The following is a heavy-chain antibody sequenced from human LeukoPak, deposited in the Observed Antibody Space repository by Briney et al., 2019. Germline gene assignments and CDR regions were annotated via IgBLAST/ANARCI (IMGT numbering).Heavy chain of an antibody. J-gene: IGHJ5*02. D-gene: IGHD3-9*01. CDR2: IYDSGST. CDR3: ARGTSGDYDRFDP. Sequence: ASETLSLTCTVSGGSIRSSYYYWGWIRQPPGKGLEWIGSIYDSGSTYYNPSLKGRVTISVDTSKNQFSLKLSSVTAADTAVYYCARGTSGDYDRFDPWGQGTLVTVSS. V-gene: IGHV4-39*07. CDR1: GGSIRSSYYY.